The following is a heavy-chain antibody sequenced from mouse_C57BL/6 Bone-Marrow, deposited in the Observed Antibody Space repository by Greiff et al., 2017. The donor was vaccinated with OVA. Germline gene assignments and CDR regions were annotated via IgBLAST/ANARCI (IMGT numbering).Heavy chain of an antibody. V-gene: IGHV1-74*01. D-gene: IGHD1-1*02. CDR2: IHPSDSDT. CDR3: AIAGILWASYWYFDV. J-gene: IGHJ1*03. CDR1: GYTFTSYW. Sequence: QVQLKQPGAELVKPGASVKVSCKASGYTFTSYWMHWVKQRPGQGLEWIGRIHPSDSDTNYNQKFKGKATLTVDKSSSTAYMQLSSLTSEDSAVYYCAIAGILWASYWYFDVWGTGTTVTVSS.